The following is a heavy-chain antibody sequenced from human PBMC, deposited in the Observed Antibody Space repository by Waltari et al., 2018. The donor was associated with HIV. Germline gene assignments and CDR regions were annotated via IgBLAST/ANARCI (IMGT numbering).Heavy chain of an antibody. V-gene: IGHV4-61*02. D-gene: IGHD4-17*01. CDR2: IYTSGST. J-gene: IGHJ4*02. Sequence: QVQLQESGPGLVKPSQTLSLTGTGAGGSISSGSESWRWIRQPAGKGLEWIGRIYTSGSTNYNPSLKSRVTISVDTSKNQFSLKLSSVTAADTAVYYCARGGSYGGYYFDYWGQGTLVTVSS. CDR3: ARGGSYGGYYFDY. CDR1: GGSISSGSES.